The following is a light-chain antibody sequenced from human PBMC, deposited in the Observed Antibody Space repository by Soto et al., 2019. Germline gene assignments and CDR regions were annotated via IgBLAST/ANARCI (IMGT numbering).Light chain of an antibody. CDR2: DAS. J-gene: IGKJ1*01. V-gene: IGKV3-20*01. CDR1: QSVNGNY. Sequence: EIVLTQSPGTLSLSPGERATLSCRASQSVNGNYLAWYQQKPGQAPRLLIYDASSRATGIPDRFSGSGSGTDFTLTISILEPDDFAVYYCQQYDNSPWTFGQGTNVEIK. CDR3: QQYDNSPWT.